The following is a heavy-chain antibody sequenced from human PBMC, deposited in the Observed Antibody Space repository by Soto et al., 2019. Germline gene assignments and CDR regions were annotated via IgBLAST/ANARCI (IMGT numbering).Heavy chain of an antibody. CDR2: INPNSGGT. J-gene: IGHJ6*02. CDR3: ARDYYDSSGYYSCNV. CDR1: GYTFTGYY. Sequence: ASVKVSCKASGYTFTGYYMHWVRQAPGQGLEWMGWINPNSGGTNYAQKFQGRVTMTRDTSISTAYMELSRLRSDDTAVYYCARDYYDSSGYYSCNVWGQGTTVTVS. D-gene: IGHD3-22*01. V-gene: IGHV1-2*02.